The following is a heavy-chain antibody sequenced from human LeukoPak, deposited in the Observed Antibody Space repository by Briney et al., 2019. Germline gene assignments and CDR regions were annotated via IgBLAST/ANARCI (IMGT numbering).Heavy chain of an antibody. CDR3: AKVHGLRKFPNLGYFDF. CDR1: GFTFASYA. CDR2: ISASGIAT. J-gene: IGHJ4*02. D-gene: IGHD5-12*01. Sequence: GGSLRLSCAASGFTFASYAMTWVRQAPGKGLEWVSSISASGIATYYADSVKGRFIISRDNSNNTLFLQMSGLRADETAIYYCAKVHGLRKFPNLGYFDFWGQGTLVTVSS. V-gene: IGHV3-23*01.